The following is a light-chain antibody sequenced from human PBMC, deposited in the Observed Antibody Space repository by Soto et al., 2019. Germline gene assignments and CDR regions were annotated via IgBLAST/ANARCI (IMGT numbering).Light chain of an antibody. J-gene: IGKJ1*01. CDR2: DAS. CDR1: QSISSW. V-gene: IGKV1-5*01. CDR3: QQYNSYWT. Sequence: DIQVTQSPSTLSASVGDRVTITCRASQSISSWLAWYQQKPGKAPKLLIYDASSLESGVPSRFSGSGSGTEFTLTISSLQPDDFATYYCQQYNSYWTFGQGTKGDNK.